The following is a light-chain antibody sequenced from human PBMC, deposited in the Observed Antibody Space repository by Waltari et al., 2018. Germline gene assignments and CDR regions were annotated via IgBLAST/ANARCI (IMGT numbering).Light chain of an antibody. V-gene: IGKV3-11*01. Sequence: ETVLTQSPATLSLSPGDRATFSCRASQNIDSYLAWYQQKPGQALRFLIFDAFNRPTGIPDRFSGSGSGTDFTLTISRLEPEDFAVYYCQHYGWSSWTFGQGTKVVIK. CDR1: QNIDSY. CDR2: DAF. CDR3: QHYGWSSWT. J-gene: IGKJ1*01.